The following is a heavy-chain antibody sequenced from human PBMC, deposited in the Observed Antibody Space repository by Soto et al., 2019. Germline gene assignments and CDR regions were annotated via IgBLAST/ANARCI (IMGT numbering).Heavy chain of an antibody. Sequence: GGSRRLSCAASGFTFSSYAMHWVRQVPGKGLEWVAAISYDGSNKYYADSVKGRFTISRDNSKNTLYLQMNSLRAEDTAVYYCARGGQYSSGWLGGAFDIWGQGTMVTVSS. CDR2: ISYDGSNK. J-gene: IGHJ3*02. CDR3: ARGGQYSSGWLGGAFDI. D-gene: IGHD6-19*01. CDR1: GFTFSSYA. V-gene: IGHV3-30-3*01.